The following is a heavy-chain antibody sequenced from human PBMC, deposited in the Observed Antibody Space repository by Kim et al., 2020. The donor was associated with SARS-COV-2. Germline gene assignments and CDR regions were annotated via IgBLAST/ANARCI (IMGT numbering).Heavy chain of an antibody. V-gene: IGHV1-18*01. CDR1: GYTFTSYG. CDR3: ARDLAPYYGYVWGSYRPRDIDY. Sequence: ASVKVSCKASGYTFTSYGISWVRQAPGQGLEWMGWISAYNGNTNYAQKLQGRVTMTTDTSTSTAYMELRSLRSDDTAVYYCARDLAPYYGYVWGSYRPRDIDYWGQGTLVTVSS. D-gene: IGHD3-16*02. CDR2: ISAYNGNT. J-gene: IGHJ4*02.